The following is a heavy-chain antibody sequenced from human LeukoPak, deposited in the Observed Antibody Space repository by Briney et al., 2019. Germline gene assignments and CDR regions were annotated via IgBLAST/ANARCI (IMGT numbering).Heavy chain of an antibody. D-gene: IGHD2-15*01. Sequence: PGGSLRLSCAASGFTFSSYAMNWVRQAPGKGLEWVSLISDSGGSTYYADFVKGRFTIPRDNSKNTLYLQMNSLRAEDTAIYYCAKDLLFCYMDVWGKGTTVTVSS. V-gene: IGHV3-23*01. CDR1: GFTFSSYA. J-gene: IGHJ6*03. CDR2: ISDSGGST. CDR3: AKDLLFCYMDV.